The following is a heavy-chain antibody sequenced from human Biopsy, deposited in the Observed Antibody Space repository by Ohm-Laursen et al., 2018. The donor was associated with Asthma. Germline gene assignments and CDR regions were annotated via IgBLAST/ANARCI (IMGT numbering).Heavy chain of an antibody. D-gene: IGHD4-17*01. CDR3: AGVASYGDLYFGIDV. CDR1: GAYIGSRDHH. V-gene: IGHV4-30-4*01. Sequence: TLSLTCTVGGAYIGSRDHHWSWIRQSPGTGLEWIGFVFWSGTTHYNRSLERRLSISIDTTRNEFSMTLRSVTAADTAVYFCAGVASYGDLYFGIDVWGPGTTVSVS. CDR2: VFWSGTT. J-gene: IGHJ6*02.